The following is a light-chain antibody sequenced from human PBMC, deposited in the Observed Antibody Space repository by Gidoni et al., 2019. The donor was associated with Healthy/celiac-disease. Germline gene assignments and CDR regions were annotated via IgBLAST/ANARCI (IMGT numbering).Light chain of an antibody. CDR2: AAS. V-gene: IGKV1-8*01. Sequence: AIRMTQSPSSFSASTGDRVTITCRASQGISSYLAWYQQKPGKAPKLLIYAASTLQSGVPSRFSGSGSGKDFTLTISCLQSEDFATYCCQQYYSFWTFGQGTKVEIK. CDR3: QQYYSFWT. J-gene: IGKJ1*01. CDR1: QGISSY.